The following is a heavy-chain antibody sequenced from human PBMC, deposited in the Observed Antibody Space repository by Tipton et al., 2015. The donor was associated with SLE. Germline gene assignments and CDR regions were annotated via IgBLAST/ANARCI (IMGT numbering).Heavy chain of an antibody. J-gene: IGHJ4*02. Sequence: SLRLSCAASGFSFSSAWMNWVRQTPGKGLEWVGRIKNKADGETTDYAAPVKGRFTISRDDSKNTLYLQMNSLKTEDTAVYYCTRYDYWGQGTLVTVSS. CDR3: TRYDY. D-gene: IGHD5-18*01. CDR1: GFSFSSAW. CDR2: IKNKADGETT. V-gene: IGHV3-15*01.